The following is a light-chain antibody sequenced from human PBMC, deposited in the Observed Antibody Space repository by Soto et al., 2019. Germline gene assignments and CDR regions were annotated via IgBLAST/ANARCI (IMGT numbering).Light chain of an antibody. CDR2: GAS. J-gene: IGKJ1*01. CDR1: QSVSSN. Sequence: EIVMTQSPATLSVSPGERATISCRASQSVSSNLAWYQQKPGQAPRLLIYGASTRATGIPARFRGSGSGTEFTLTISSLQSEDFAVYYCQQYNNWPPWTFGQGTKVEIK. CDR3: QQYNNWPPWT. V-gene: IGKV3-15*01.